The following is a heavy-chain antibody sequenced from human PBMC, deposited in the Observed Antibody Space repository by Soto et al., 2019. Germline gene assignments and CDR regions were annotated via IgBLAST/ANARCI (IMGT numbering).Heavy chain of an antibody. D-gene: IGHD2-21*02. CDR2: INAGNGNT. V-gene: IGHV1-3*01. CDR1: GYTFTSYA. Sequence: QVQLVQSGAEVKKPGASVKVSCKASGYTFTSYAMHWVRQAPGQRLEWMGWINAGNGNTKYSQKFQGRVTITRDTSASTAYMELSSLRSADTAVYSCASSIVVVTAADYWGPGTLVTVSS. J-gene: IGHJ4*02. CDR3: ASSIVVVTAADY.